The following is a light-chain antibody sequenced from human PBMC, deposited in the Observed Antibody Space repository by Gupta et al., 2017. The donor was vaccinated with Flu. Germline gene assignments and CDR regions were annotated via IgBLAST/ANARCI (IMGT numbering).Light chain of an antibody. Sequence: DIRLTQSPSFLSASVGDRVTITCRASQDIGNFLAWYQQKPGKAPKLVIFADSTLHSGVPSTFSGSGSGTEFSLTISSLQPEDFATYYCQQLSAYPPAFGRGTKMEVK. CDR1: QDIGNF. CDR3: QQLSAYPPA. CDR2: ADS. J-gene: IGKJ1*01. V-gene: IGKV1-9*01.